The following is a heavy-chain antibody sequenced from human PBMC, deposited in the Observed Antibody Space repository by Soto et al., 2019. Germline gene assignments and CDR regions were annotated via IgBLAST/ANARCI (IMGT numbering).Heavy chain of an antibody. CDR3: ARDCSGGSCYLVNPPERYGMDV. CDR1: GYTFTSYG. J-gene: IGHJ6*02. Sequence: QVQLVQSGAEVKKPGASVKVSCKASGYTFTSYGISWVRQAPGQGLEWMGWISAYNGNTNYAQKLQGRVTMTTDTSTSTAYMELRSLRSDDTAVYYCARDCSGGSCYLVNPPERYGMDVWGQGTTVTVSS. D-gene: IGHD2-15*01. V-gene: IGHV1-18*01. CDR2: ISAYNGNT.